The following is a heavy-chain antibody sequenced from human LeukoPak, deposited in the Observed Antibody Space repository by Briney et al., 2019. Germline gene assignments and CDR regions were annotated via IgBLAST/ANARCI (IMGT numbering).Heavy chain of an antibody. Sequence: GRSLRLSCAASGFTFSSYSMNWVRQAPGKGLEWVSSISNSSSYIYYADSVKGRFTISRDNAKNSLYLQMNSLRAEDTAVYYCARDHSSGWYYFDYWGQGTLVTVSS. CDR2: ISNSSSYI. J-gene: IGHJ4*02. V-gene: IGHV3-21*01. CDR3: ARDHSSGWYYFDY. D-gene: IGHD6-19*01. CDR1: GFTFSSYS.